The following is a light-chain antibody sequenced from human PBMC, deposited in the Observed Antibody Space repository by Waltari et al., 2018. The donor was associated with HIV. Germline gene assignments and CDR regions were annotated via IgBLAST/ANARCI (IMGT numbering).Light chain of an antibody. J-gene: IGKJ2*02. CDR3: QQSYNMRT. Sequence: DIQMTQSPSSLSASVGDRVTFTCRSSQTVDNYLNWYQQRPGKAPKLLIYSASTLERGVQSRFSGSGSGRDFTLTISSLQPEDFATYYCQQSYNMRTFGQGTKLEIK. V-gene: IGKV1-39*01. CDR1: QTVDNY. CDR2: SAS.